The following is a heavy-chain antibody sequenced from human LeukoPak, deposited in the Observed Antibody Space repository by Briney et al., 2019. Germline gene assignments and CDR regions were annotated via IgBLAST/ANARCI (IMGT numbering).Heavy chain of an antibody. V-gene: IGHV1-69*05. CDR3: ARQVYGDYGPSWFDP. CDR1: GYTFTSYD. J-gene: IGHJ5*02. CDR2: IIPIFGTA. D-gene: IGHD4-17*01. Sequence: SVKVSCKASGYTFTSYDISWVRQAPGQGLEWMGRIIPIFGTANYAQKFQGRVTITTDESTSTAYMELSSLRSEDTAVYYCARQVYGDYGPSWFDPWGQGTLVTVSS.